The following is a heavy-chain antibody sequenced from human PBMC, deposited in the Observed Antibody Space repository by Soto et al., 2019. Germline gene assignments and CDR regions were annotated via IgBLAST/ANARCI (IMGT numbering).Heavy chain of an antibody. D-gene: IGHD7-27*01. CDR3: AREGGAPGAFDY. CDR2: ITPIFGTA. J-gene: IGHJ4*02. Sequence: SGKVSFKASGGTFSSFTISWVRQAPGQGLEWMGGITPIFGTANYAQRFQGRVTIIADESTSTAHMELSSLGSGDTAVYYCAREGGAPGAFDYWGQGTPVTVSS. V-gene: IGHV1-69*13. CDR1: GGTFSSFT.